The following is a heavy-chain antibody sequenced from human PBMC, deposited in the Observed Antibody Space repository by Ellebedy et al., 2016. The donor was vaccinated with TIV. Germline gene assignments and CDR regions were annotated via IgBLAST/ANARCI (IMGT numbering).Heavy chain of an antibody. Sequence: GGSLRLSCEASGFTFSSHAMSWVRQAPGKGPEWVSAVVGSGERTFYADSVKGRFTISRDNSKNTLYLQMNSLRAEDTAVYYCARWPSGDAPLDYWGQGTLVTVSS. J-gene: IGHJ4*02. V-gene: IGHV3-23*01. CDR2: VVGSGERT. CDR3: ARWPSGDAPLDY. D-gene: IGHD4-17*01. CDR1: GFTFSSHA.